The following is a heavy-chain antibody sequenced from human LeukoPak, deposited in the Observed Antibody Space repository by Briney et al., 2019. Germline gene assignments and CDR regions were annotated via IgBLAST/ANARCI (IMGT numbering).Heavy chain of an antibody. CDR2: IKQDGSEK. CDR3: AKAEDGDLNAFDI. CDR1: GFTFSSYW. Sequence: GGSLRLSCAASGFTFSSYWMSWVRQAPGKGLEWVANIKQDGSEKYYVDSVKGRFTISRDNAKNSLYLQMNSLRAEDTAVYYCAKAEDGDLNAFDIWGQGTMVTVSS. D-gene: IGHD4-17*01. J-gene: IGHJ3*02. V-gene: IGHV3-7*01.